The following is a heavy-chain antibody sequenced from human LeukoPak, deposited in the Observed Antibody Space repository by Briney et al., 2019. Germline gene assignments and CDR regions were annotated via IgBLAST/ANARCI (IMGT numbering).Heavy chain of an antibody. CDR1: GFIFSRYG. CDR3: AKEGPLRGLDY. CDR2: ISGSATST. V-gene: IGHV3-23*01. J-gene: IGHJ4*02. D-gene: IGHD3-10*01. Sequence: GGSLRLSCAASGFIFSRYGMTWVRQAPGRGLEWVSAISGSATSTFYADSVNGRFAISRDNSKNTLYLQMNSLRAEDTAVYYCAKEGPLRGLDYWGQGTLVTVSS.